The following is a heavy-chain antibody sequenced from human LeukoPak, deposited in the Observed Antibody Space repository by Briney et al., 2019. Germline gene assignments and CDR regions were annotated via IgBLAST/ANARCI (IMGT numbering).Heavy chain of an antibody. J-gene: IGHJ1*01. D-gene: IGHD6-13*01. CDR3: AIQQLLTAEYFQH. V-gene: IGHV4-59*01. CDR2: IYYSGST. Sequence: SETLSLTCTVSGGSISSYYWSWIRQPPGKGLEWIGYIYYSGSTNYNPSLKSRVTISVDTSKNQFSLKLSSVTAADTAVYYCAIQQLLTAEYFQHWGQGTLVTVSS. CDR1: GGSISSYY.